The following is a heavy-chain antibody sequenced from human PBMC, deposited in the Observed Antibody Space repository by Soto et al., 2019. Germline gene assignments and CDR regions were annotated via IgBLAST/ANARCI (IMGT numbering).Heavy chain of an antibody. CDR2: IYYSGST. CDR3: ARRWGRTLDY. V-gene: IGHV4-59*08. CDR1: GGSISSYY. D-gene: IGHD7-27*01. Sequence: PSETLSLTCTVSGGSISSYYWSWIRQPPGKGLEWIGYIYYSGSTNYNPSLKSRVTISVDTSKNQFSLKLSSVTAADTAVYYCARRWGRTLDYWGQGTLVTVSS. J-gene: IGHJ4*02.